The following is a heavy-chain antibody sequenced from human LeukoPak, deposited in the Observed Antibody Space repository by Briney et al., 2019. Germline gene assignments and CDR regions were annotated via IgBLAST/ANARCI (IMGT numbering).Heavy chain of an antibody. CDR1: GFTVSNYY. CDR3: ARVPDRNSWYFDY. CDR2: ISGGGST. J-gene: IGHJ4*02. D-gene: IGHD6-13*01. Sequence: GGSLRLSCAASGFTVSNYYMSWVRPAPGKGLEWVSVISGGGSTYYADSVKGRFTISRDNSKNTVYLQMNSLRAEETAVYYCARVPDRNSWYFDYWGQGTLVTVSS. V-gene: IGHV3-66*01.